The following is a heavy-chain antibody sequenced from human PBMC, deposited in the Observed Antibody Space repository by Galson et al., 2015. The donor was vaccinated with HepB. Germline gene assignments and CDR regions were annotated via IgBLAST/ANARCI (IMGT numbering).Heavy chain of an antibody. CDR1: GFTFSDFY. V-gene: IGHV3-11*01. D-gene: IGHD1-26*01. J-gene: IGHJ4*02. CDR3: ARDRSSLLGADY. CDR2: ISMRSTTI. Sequence: SLRLSCAASGFTFSDFYLSWIRQAPGRGLERVSYISMRSTTIYYADSVKGRFTISRDNDRSSLYLQMNSLRADDTAVYYCARDRSSLLGADYWGQGTLVTVSS.